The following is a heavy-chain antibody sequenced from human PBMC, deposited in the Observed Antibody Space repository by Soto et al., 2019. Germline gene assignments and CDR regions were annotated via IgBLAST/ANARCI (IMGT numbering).Heavy chain of an antibody. CDR2: ISGSGGST. J-gene: IGHJ4*02. V-gene: IGHV3-23*01. D-gene: IGHD2-2*01. Sequence: VGSLRLSCAASGFTFSSYAMSWVRQAPGKRLEWVSAISGSGGSTYYADSVKGRFTISRDNSKNTLYLQMNSLRAEDTAVYYCAKDRRYCSSTSCRVYFDYWGQGTLVTVSS. CDR3: AKDRRYCSSTSCRVYFDY. CDR1: GFTFSSYA.